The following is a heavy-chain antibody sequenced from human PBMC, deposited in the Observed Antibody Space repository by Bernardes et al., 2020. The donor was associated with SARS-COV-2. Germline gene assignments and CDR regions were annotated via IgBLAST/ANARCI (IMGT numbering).Heavy chain of an antibody. D-gene: IGHD2-21*02. V-gene: IGHV6-1*01. CDR3: ARDGNLVTGPYSFDY. CDR2: TFYRSKWHN. Sequence: QTLSLTCAISGDSVSNDSGAWNWIRQSPSRGLEWLGRTFYRSKWHNNYAVSVKSRMTINPDTSKNQFSLQVNSVTPEDTAVYYCARDGNLVTGPYSFDYWGQGILVIVSS. CDR1: GDSVSNDSGA. J-gene: IGHJ4*02.